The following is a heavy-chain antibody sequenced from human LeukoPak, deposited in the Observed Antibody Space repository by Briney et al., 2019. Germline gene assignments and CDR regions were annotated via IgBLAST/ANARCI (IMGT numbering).Heavy chain of an antibody. V-gene: IGHV1-18*01. CDR1: GYTFTSCG. Sequence: ASVKVCCKASGYTFTSCGISWVRQAPGQGLEWMGWISAYNGNTNYAQKLQGRVTMTTDTSTSTAYMELRSLRSDDTAVYYCARDRARILVSTTYYYGMDVWGQGTTVTVSS. D-gene: IGHD2-15*01. CDR3: ARDRARILVSTTYYYGMDV. CDR2: ISAYNGNT. J-gene: IGHJ6*02.